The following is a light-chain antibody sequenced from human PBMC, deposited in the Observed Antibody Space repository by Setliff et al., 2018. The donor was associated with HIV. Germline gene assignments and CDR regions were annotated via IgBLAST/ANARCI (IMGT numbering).Light chain of an antibody. J-gene: IGLJ1*01. V-gene: IGLV2-14*03. CDR1: SSDVGDHNF. CDR2: DVS. Sequence: QSVLTQPASVSGSPGQSITISCTETSSDVGDHNFVSWYQQHPGKAPKLMIYDVSNRPSGVSNRFSGSRSANTASLTISGLQAEDEADYYCFSYTSSTPLYVFGTGTKVTVL. CDR3: FSYTSSTPLYV.